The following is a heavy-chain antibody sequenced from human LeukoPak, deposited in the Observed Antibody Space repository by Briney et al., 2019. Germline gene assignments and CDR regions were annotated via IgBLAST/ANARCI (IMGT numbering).Heavy chain of an antibody. Sequence: ASVKVSCKASGYTFTSYYMHWVRQAPGQGLEWMGIINPSGGSTSYAQKFQGRVTMTRDTSTSTVYMELSSLRSEDTAVYYCAREMTQCSSTSCYSSYYYYYYGMDVWGQGTTVTVSS. CDR3: AREMTQCSSTSCYSSYYYYYYGMDV. CDR2: INPSGGST. J-gene: IGHJ6*02. D-gene: IGHD2-2*01. V-gene: IGHV1-46*01. CDR1: GYTFTSYY.